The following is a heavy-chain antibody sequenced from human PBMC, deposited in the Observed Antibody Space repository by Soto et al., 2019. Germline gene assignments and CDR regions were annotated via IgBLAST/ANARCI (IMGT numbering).Heavy chain of an antibody. CDR3: ARRGLSYYDSSGYFDY. CDR1: GGSISSSNW. D-gene: IGHD3-22*01. CDR2: IYHSGST. J-gene: IGHJ4*02. Sequence: KSSETLSLTCAVSGGSISSSNWWSWVRQPPGKGLEWIGEIYHSGSTNYNPSLKSRVTISVDKSKNQFSLKLSSVTAADTAVYYCARRGLSYYDSSGYFDYWGQGTLVTVSS. V-gene: IGHV4-4*02.